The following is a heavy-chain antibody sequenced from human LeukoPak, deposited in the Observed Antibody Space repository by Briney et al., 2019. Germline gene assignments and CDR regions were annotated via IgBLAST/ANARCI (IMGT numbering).Heavy chain of an antibody. D-gene: IGHD3-22*01. Sequence: ASVKVSCKASGYTFTGYYMHWVRQAPGQGLEWMGRINPNSGGTNYAQKFQGRVTMTRDTSISTAYMELSRLRSDDTAVYYCARSTEGTYYYDSSGYYTLGYWGQGTLVTVSS. CDR1: GYTFTGYY. CDR2: INPNSGGT. CDR3: ARSTEGTYYYDSSGYYTLGY. J-gene: IGHJ4*02. V-gene: IGHV1-2*06.